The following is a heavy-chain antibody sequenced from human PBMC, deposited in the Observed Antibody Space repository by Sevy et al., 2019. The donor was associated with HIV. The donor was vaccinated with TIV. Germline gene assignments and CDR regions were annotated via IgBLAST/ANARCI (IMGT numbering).Heavy chain of an antibody. V-gene: IGHV3-33*01. D-gene: IGHD1-26*01. J-gene: IGHJ6*02. CDR3: ARDYRGAAPESYYYYGMDV. CDR1: GFTFSTYG. Sequence: GGSLRLSCAASGFTFSTYGMHWVRQAPGKGLEWVAVIWYDGNTKYCAYSVKGRFTISRDNSKNTLYLQMNSLRAEDTAVYYCARDYRGAAPESYYYYGMDVWGQGTTVTVSS. CDR2: IWYDGNTK.